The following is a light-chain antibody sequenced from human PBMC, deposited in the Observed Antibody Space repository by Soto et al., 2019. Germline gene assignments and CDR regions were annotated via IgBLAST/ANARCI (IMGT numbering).Light chain of an antibody. V-gene: IGKV3-15*01. J-gene: IGKJ4*01. CDR2: DAS. CDR3: QQYNSWPLT. Sequence: EIVMTQSPATLSVSPGESATLSCRASQSVSSNLAWHQQKPGQAPRILMYDASTRATGISARFSGSGSGTDFSLTISSLEPEDFAVYYCQQYNSWPLTFGGGTKVDIK. CDR1: QSVSSN.